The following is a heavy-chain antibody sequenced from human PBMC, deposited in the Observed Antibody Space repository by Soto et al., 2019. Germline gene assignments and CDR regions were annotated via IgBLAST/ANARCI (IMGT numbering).Heavy chain of an antibody. Sequence: EVQLVESGGGLVQPGGSLRLSCAASGLTFSSYWMHWVRQAPGKGLVWVSRINSDGSSTNYADSVKGRFTISRDNAKNTLYLQMNSLRAEDTAVYYWVTMGNPGPDVWGQGTTVTVSS. CDR3: VTMGNPGPDV. V-gene: IGHV3-74*01. CDR2: INSDGSST. CDR1: GLTFSSYW. J-gene: IGHJ6*02. D-gene: IGHD3-3*01.